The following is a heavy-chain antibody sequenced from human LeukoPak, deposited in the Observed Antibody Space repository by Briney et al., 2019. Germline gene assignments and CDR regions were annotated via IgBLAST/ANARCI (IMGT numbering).Heavy chain of an antibody. CDR3: ARGSILTGYDWFDP. Sequence: ASVKVSCKVSGYTLTELSMHWVRQAPGQGLEWMGWINPNSGGTNYAQKFQGRVTMTRDTSISTAYMELSRLRSDDTAVYYCARGSILTGYDWFDPWGQGTLVTVSS. V-gene: IGHV1-2*02. CDR1: GYTLTELS. CDR2: INPNSGGT. D-gene: IGHD3-9*01. J-gene: IGHJ5*02.